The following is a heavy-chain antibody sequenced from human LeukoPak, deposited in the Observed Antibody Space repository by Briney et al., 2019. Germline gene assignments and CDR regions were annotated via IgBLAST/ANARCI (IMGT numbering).Heavy chain of an antibody. D-gene: IGHD2-2*01. CDR2: NNPKSGDT. CDR3: ARIRWAVVND. V-gene: IGHV1-2*02. J-gene: IGHJ4*02. Sequence: ASVKVSCKASGYTFTDYYIHWVRQAPGQGLEWLGWNNPKSGDTNYAQNFQGRVTMTRDTSINTAYLELSSLRSDDTAVYYCARIRWAVVNDWGQGTLVTVSS. CDR1: GYTFTDYY.